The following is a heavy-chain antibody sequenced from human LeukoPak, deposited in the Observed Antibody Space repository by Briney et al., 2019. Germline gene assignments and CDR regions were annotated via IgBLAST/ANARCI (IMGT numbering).Heavy chain of an antibody. D-gene: IGHD4-17*01. V-gene: IGHV3-13*01. CDR3: VRSFYGDHHY. Sequence: GGSLRLSCAASGFTLSTYDMHWVRQGPGEGLEWVAAVWTSGHTFYPDSVKGQFTISRENARNSVYLQMNSLRAGDTAVYYCVRSFYGDHHYWGQGTLVTVSS. J-gene: IGHJ4*02. CDR1: GFTLSTYD. CDR2: VWTSGHT.